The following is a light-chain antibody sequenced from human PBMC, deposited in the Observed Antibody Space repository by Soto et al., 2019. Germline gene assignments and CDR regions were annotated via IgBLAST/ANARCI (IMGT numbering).Light chain of an antibody. V-gene: IGLV1-44*01. J-gene: IGLJ1*01. CDR3: AAWDYSLNGYV. CDR1: SSNIGSNT. Sequence: QSVLTQPPSASGSPGQRVTVCCSGGSSNIGSNTVNWYQQLPGTAPKLLIYSNNQRPSGVPDRFSGSKSGTSASLAISGLQSEDEADYYCAAWDYSLNGYVFGTGTKVPVL. CDR2: SNN.